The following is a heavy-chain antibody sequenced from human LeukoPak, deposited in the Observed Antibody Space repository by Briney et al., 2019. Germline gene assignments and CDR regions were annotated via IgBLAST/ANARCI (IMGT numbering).Heavy chain of an antibody. V-gene: IGHV3-74*01. Sequence: GGSLRLSCAPSGFTFSSYWMHWVRQTPGKGLVWVSRIKSDGSTIYADSVKGRFTISRDNAKNTLYLQMNSLRAEDTAIYYCARAVTYFYGSVTYDWFDPWGQGTLVTVSS. D-gene: IGHD3-10*01. J-gene: IGHJ5*02. CDR1: GFTFSSYW. CDR2: IKSDGST. CDR3: ARAVTYFYGSVTYDWFDP.